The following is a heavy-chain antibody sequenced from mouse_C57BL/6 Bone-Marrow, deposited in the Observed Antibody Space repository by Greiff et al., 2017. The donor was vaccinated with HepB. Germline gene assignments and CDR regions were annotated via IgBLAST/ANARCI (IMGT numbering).Heavy chain of an antibody. V-gene: IGHV1-64*01. CDR1: GCTFTSYW. D-gene: IGHD1-1*01. CDR2: IHPNSGST. Sequence: QVQLQQPGAELVKPGASVKLSCKASGCTFTSYWMHWVKQRPGQGLEWIGMIHPNSGSTNYNEKFKSKATLTVDKSSSTAYMQLSSLTSEDSAVYYCARRGSSPWYFDVWGTGTTVTVSS. J-gene: IGHJ1*03. CDR3: ARRGSSPWYFDV.